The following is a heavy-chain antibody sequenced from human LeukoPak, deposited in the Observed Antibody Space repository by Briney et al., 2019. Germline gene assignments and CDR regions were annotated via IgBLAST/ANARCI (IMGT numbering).Heavy chain of an antibody. J-gene: IGHJ3*02. CDR2: ISSNGGST. Sequence: GGSLRLSCSASGFTFSRYAMHWVRQAPGKGLEYVSAISSNGGSTYYADSVKGRFTISRDNSKNTLYLQMNSLRAEDTAVYYCARDLVGGAFDIWGQGTMVTVSS. CDR3: ARDLVGGAFDI. D-gene: IGHD1-26*01. V-gene: IGHV3-64*04. CDR1: GFTFSRYA.